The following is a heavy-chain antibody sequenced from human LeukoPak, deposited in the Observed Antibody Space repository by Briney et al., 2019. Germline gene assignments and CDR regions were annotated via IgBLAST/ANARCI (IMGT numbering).Heavy chain of an antibody. CDR3: ASRDYGGNPSGAFDI. D-gene: IGHD4-23*01. J-gene: IGHJ3*02. V-gene: IGHV4-59*01. Sequence: PSETLSLTCTVSGGSISSYYWSWIRQPPGKGLEWIGYIYYSGSTNYNPSLKSRVTISVDTSKNQFSLKLSSVTAADTAVYYCASRDYGGNPSGAFDIWGQGTMVTVSS. CDR2: IYYSGST. CDR1: GGSISSYY.